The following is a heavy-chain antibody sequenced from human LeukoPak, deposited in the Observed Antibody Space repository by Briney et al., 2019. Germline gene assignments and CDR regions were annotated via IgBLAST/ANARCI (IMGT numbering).Heavy chain of an antibody. J-gene: IGHJ5*02. D-gene: IGHD2-2*01. CDR1: GYTFTNYD. Sequence: ASVKVSCKTSGYTFTNYDINWVRQATGQGLEWMGWMNPNSGNTGYAQKFQGRVTMTRNTSISTAYMELSSLRSEDTAVYYCARPHCSSTNCHPPEWFDPWGQGTLVTVSS. CDR3: ARPHCSSTNCHPPEWFDP. CDR2: MNPNSGNT. V-gene: IGHV1-8*01.